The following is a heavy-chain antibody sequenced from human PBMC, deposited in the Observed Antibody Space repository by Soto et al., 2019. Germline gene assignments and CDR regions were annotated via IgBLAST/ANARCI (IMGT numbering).Heavy chain of an antibody. CDR1: GGSISSSSYY. D-gene: IGHD3-10*01. J-gene: IGHJ4*02. Sequence: SETLSLTCTVSGGSISSSSYYWGWIRQPPGKGLEWIGSIYYSGSTYDNPALKSRVTISVDTSKNQFSLKLSSVTAADTAVYYCARQKEVRGVIPHFDYWGQGTLVTVSS. CDR2: IYYSGST. CDR3: ARQKEVRGVIPHFDY. V-gene: IGHV4-39*01.